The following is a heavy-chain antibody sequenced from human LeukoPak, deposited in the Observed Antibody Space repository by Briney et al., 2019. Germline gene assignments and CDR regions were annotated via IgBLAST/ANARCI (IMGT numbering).Heavy chain of an antibody. CDR1: GGSISGSSYY. V-gene: IGHV4-39*01. D-gene: IGHD6-13*01. CDR3: ASKDSSWYYFDS. J-gene: IGHJ4*02. CDR2: IYYSGST. Sequence: SETLSLTCNVSGGSISGSSYYWAWIRQPQGKGLEWIGSIYYSGSTYYNPSLKSRLTISVDTSKNQFSLKLNSVTAADTVVYYCASKDSSWYYFDSWGQGSLVTVSS.